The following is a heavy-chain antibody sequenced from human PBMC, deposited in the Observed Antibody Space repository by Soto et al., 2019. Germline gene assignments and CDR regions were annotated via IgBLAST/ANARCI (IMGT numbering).Heavy chain of an antibody. J-gene: IGHJ6*02. D-gene: IGHD2-15*01. Sequence: PGGSLRLSCAASGFTFSSYGMHWVRQAPGKGLEWVAVISYDGSNKYYADSVKGRFTISRDNSKNTLYLQMNSLRAEDTAVYYCTGSLLAYCSGGKCHTDYYYYGMDVWGQGTAVTVSS. CDR2: ISYDGSNK. CDR3: TGSLLAYCSGGKCHTDYYYYGMDV. CDR1: GFTFSSYG. V-gene: IGHV3-30*03.